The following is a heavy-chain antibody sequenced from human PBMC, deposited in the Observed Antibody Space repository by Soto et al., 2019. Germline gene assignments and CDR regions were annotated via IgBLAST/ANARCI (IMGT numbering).Heavy chain of an antibody. CDR1: GFTVSNKY. CDR2: IYSGNTT. Sequence: EVQLVESGGGLVQPGGSLRLSCAASGFTVSNKYMSWVRQAPGKGLECVAFIYSGNTTYYADSVKGRFTISRDTSKNTLYLQMDSLRAEDTAVYYCAGGRGYYDTHGYSGYYFDSWGQGTLVTVTS. CDR3: AGGRGYYDTHGYSGYYFDS. D-gene: IGHD3-22*01. J-gene: IGHJ4*02. V-gene: IGHV3-53*01.